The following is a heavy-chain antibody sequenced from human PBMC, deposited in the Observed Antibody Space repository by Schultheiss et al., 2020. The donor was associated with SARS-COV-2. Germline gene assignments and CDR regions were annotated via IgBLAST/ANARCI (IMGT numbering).Heavy chain of an antibody. CDR1: GFTFSDYY. D-gene: IGHD6-13*01. J-gene: IGHJ4*02. CDR2: ITTSSSHI. Sequence: GESLKISCAASGFTFSDYYMAWIRQAPGKGLEWVSSITTSSSHISYADSVKGRFTISRDNARSSLFLQMSSLSADDTAVYYCARDQSIVAATTGTFVEYFDSWGRGTLVTVSS. CDR3: ARDQSIVAATTGTFVEYFDS. V-gene: IGHV3-21*06.